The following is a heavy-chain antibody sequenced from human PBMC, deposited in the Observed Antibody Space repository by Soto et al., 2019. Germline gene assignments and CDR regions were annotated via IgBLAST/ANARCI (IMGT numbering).Heavy chain of an antibody. V-gene: IGHV3-23*01. CDR2: ISGSGGST. Sequence: GGSLRLSCAASGFTFSSYAMSWVRQAPGKGLEWVSAISGSGGSTYYADSVKGRFTISRDNSKNTLYLQMNSLRAEDTAVYYCAKVSRYYDILTGYPHFDYWGQGTLVTVSS. J-gene: IGHJ4*02. CDR3: AKVSRYYDILTGYPHFDY. D-gene: IGHD3-9*01. CDR1: GFTFSSYA.